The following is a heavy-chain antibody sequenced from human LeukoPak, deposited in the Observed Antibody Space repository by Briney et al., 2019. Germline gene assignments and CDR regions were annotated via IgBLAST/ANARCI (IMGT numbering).Heavy chain of an antibody. D-gene: IGHD1-26*01. J-gene: IGHJ4*02. CDR3: ARELSGSYYFDY. CDR1: GYTFTSYH. Sequence: ASVKVSCKASGYTFTSYHIHWVRQAPGQGLEWMGTIDSSGGNTIYAQKFQGRITMTRDTPTTTVYMELSSLTSEDTAVYYCARELSGSYYFDYWGQKTLVTVSS. V-gene: IGHV1-46*01. CDR2: IDSSGGNT.